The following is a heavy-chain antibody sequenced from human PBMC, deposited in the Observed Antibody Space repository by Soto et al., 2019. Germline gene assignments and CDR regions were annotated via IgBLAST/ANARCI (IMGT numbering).Heavy chain of an antibody. Sequence: PGGSLRLSCAASGFTFNNYWMSWVRQAPGKGLEWVANIKQDGTEKYYMDSVKGRFSISRDNAEQSVHLQMNSLRAEDTAVYFCARGIRRLSPWGQGALVTVSS. CDR1: GFTFNNYW. D-gene: IGHD2-21*01. V-gene: IGHV3-7*01. CDR2: IKQDGTEK. CDR3: ARGIRRLSP. J-gene: IGHJ5*02.